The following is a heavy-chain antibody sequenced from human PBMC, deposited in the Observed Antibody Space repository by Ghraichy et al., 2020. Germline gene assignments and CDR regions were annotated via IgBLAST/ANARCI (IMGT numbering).Heavy chain of an antibody. J-gene: IGHJ5*02. CDR1: GYTFTSYG. Sequence: ASVKVSCKASGYTFTSYGISWVRRAPGQGLEWMGWISAYNGNTNYAQKLQGRVTMTTDTSTSTAYMELRSLRSDDTAVYYCARDRGYNWNIPGGWFDPWGQGTLVTVSS. CDR2: ISAYNGNT. D-gene: IGHD1/OR15-1a*01. CDR3: ARDRGYNWNIPGGWFDP. V-gene: IGHV1-18*01.